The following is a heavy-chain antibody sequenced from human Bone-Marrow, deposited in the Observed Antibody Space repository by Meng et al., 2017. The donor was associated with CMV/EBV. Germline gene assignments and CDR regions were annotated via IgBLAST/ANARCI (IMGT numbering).Heavy chain of an antibody. CDR2: IYGGQTT. CDR1: EFTVSRNY. Sequence: LSLTCAASEFTVSRNYMNWVRQAPGKGLEWVSVIYGGQTTYYADSVKGRFTISRDNSKNTVFLQMDGLRVEDTAVYYCAGESGLPNGMDVWGRGTTVTVSS. CDR3: AGESGLPNGMDV. J-gene: IGHJ6*01. V-gene: IGHV3-53*01. D-gene: IGHD4-11*01.